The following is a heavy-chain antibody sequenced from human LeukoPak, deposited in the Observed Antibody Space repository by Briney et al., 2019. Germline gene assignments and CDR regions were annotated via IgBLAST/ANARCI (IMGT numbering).Heavy chain of an antibody. CDR1: GYTFTGYY. CDR3: ARVRWLQHFDY. D-gene: IGHD5-24*01. Sequence: ASVKVSCKASGYTFTGYYMHWVRQAPAQGHEWMGLINPNSGGTNYAQKFQGRVTMTRDTSISTAYMELSRLRSDDTAVYYCARVRWLQHFDYWGQGTLVTVSS. CDR2: INPNSGGT. V-gene: IGHV1-2*02. J-gene: IGHJ4*02.